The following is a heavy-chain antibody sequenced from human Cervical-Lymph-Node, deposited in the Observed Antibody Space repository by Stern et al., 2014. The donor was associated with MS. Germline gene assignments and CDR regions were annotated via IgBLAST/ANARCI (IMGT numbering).Heavy chain of an antibody. D-gene: IGHD4-11*01. CDR1: GFTFSSYG. V-gene: IGHV3-30*18. J-gene: IGHJ4*02. Sequence: QVQLVQSGGGVVQPGRSLRLSCAASGFTFSSYGMHWVRQAPGKGLEWVAVISYDGSNKYYADSVKGRFTTSRDNSKNTLYLQMNSLRAEDTAVYYCANSNSPGSYFDYWGQGTLVTVSS. CDR3: ANSNSPGSYFDY. CDR2: ISYDGSNK.